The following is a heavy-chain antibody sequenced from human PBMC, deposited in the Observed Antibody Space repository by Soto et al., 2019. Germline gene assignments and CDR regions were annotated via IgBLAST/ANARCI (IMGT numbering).Heavy chain of an antibody. CDR2: IYYSGT. CDR1: GGSISSYY. V-gene: IGHV4-59*01. Sequence: SETLSLTCSVSGGSISSYYWSWIRQPPGKGLEWIAYIYYSGTSYNPSLKSRVSISLETSKNQFSLKLSSVTAADTAVYYCARVGWEDDSSGSFDYWGQGTLVTVSS. D-gene: IGHD3-22*01. CDR3: ARVGWEDDSSGSFDY. J-gene: IGHJ4*02.